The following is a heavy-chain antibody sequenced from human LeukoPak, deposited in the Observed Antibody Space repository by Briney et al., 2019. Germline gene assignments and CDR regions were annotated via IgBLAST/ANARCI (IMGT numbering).Heavy chain of an antibody. CDR2: INPSGGST. Sequence: GASVKVSXKASGYTFTSYYMHWVRQAPGQGLEWMGIINPSGGSTSYAQKFQGRVTMTRDTSTSTVYMELSSLRSEDTAVYYCARAHVDTAMVTGRFDYWGQGTLVTVSS. CDR1: GYTFTSYY. CDR3: ARAHVDTAMVTGRFDY. J-gene: IGHJ4*02. D-gene: IGHD5-18*01. V-gene: IGHV1-46*01.